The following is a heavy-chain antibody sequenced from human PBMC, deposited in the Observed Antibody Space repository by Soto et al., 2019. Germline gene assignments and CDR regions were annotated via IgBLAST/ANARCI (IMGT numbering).Heavy chain of an antibody. D-gene: IGHD6-13*01. V-gene: IGHV2-70*11. J-gene: IGHJ4*02. CDR1: GFSLSTSGMC. Sequence: SGPTLVNPPQTLTLTCTFSGFSLSTSGMCVNWVRQPPGKALEWLARIDWDDDKYYSTSLKTRLTISKDSYKNQVVLTMTNIDPVDTATYYCARMERYSSSWFRVDYWGQGALVTVSS. CDR2: IDWDDDK. CDR3: ARMERYSSSWFRVDY.